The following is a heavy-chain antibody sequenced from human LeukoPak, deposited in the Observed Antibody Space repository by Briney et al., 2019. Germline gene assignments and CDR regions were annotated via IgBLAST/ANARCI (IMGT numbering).Heavy chain of an antibody. CDR2: ISSSSSTI. V-gene: IGHV3-48*02. Sequence: GGSLRLSCAASGFTFSSYSMNWVRQAPGKGLEWVSYISSSSSTIYYADSVKGRFTISRDNAKNSLYLQMNSLRDEDTAVYYCAREGFCGGDCYSPYYFDYWGQGTLVTVSS. CDR3: AREGFCGGDCYSPYYFDY. J-gene: IGHJ4*02. CDR1: GFTFSSYS. D-gene: IGHD2-21*02.